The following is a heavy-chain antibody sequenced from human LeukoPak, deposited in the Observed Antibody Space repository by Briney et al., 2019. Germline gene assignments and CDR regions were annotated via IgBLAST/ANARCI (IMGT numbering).Heavy chain of an antibody. CDR1: GFAFSSYS. J-gene: IGHJ4*02. CDR3: ARDKDWGFDY. V-gene: IGHV3-48*02. CDR2: ISRDGGAI. D-gene: IGHD3-16*01. Sequence: GGSLRLSCAASGFAFSSYSMNWVRQAPGKGLEWLSYISRDGGAIYYADSVKGRFTISRDNAQNSLYLQMNSLRDEDTAVYSCARDKDWGFDYWGQGTLVTVSS.